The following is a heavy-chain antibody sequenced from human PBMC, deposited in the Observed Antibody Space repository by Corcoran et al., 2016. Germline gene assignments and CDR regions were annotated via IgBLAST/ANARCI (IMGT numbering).Heavy chain of an antibody. Sequence: QVQLVESGGGVVQPGRSLRLSCAASGFTFSSYGMHWVRQAPGKGLEWVAVISYDGSNKYYADSVKGRFTISRDNSKNKLYLQMNSLRAEDTAVYYCAKDEYYGRNRGAYYYYGMDVWGQGTTVTVAS. CDR1: GFTFSSYG. CDR2: ISYDGSNK. D-gene: IGHD3-10*01. V-gene: IGHV3-30*18. CDR3: AKDEYYGRNRGAYYYYGMDV. J-gene: IGHJ6*02.